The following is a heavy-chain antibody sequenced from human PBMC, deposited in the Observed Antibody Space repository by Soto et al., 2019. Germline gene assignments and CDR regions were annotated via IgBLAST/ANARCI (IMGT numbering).Heavy chain of an antibody. D-gene: IGHD3-10*01. J-gene: IGHJ4*02. V-gene: IGHV2-26*01. CDR1: GFSLSNARMG. CDR2: IFSNDEK. CDR3: ARTLAYYFCSGSYYIPGPYYY. Sequence: GPTLVNPTETLTLTCTVSGFSLSNARMGVSWIRQPPGKALEWLAHIFSNDEKSYSTSLKSRLTISKDTSKSQVVLTMTNMDPVDTATYYCARTLAYYFCSGSYYIPGPYYYWGKGTLVPVSS.